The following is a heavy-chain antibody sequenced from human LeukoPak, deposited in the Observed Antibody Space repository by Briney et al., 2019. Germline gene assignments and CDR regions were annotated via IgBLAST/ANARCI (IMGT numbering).Heavy chain of an antibody. J-gene: IGHJ4*02. V-gene: IGHV3-30*02. CDR1: GFTFSSYG. Sequence: PGGSLRLSCAASGFTFSSYGMHWVRQAPGKGLEGVAFIRYDGSNKYYADSVKGRFTISRDNSKNTLYLQMNSLRAEDTAVYYCAKDRGYSGYALDYWGQGTLVTVSS. CDR3: AKDRGYSGYALDY. CDR2: IRYDGSNK. D-gene: IGHD5-12*01.